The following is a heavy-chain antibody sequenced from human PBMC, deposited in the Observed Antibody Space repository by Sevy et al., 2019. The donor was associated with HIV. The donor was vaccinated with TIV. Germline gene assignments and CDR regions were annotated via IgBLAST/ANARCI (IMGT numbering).Heavy chain of an antibody. CDR2: ISYDGSNK. D-gene: IGHD4-17*01. Sequence: GGSLRLSCAASGYTFNNYGMHWVRQAPGKGLEWVALISYDGSNKYYADSVKGRFTIFRDNSKNTLYLQVNSLRAEDPAVYYCAKGIDYGDYVVFDFWGQGTLVTVSS. V-gene: IGHV3-30*18. CDR3: AKGIDYGDYVVFDF. CDR1: GYTFNNYG. J-gene: IGHJ4*02.